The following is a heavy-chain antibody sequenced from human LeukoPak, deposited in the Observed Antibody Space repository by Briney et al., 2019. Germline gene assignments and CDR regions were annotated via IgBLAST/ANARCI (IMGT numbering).Heavy chain of an antibody. J-gene: IGHJ3*01. Sequence: SETLSLTCTVSGGSISSYYWSWIRQPPGKGLEWIGYIYYSGSTNYNPSLKSRVTISVDTSKNQFSLKLSSVTAADTAVYYCAREEGSGYQHWGQGTMVTVSS. CDR1: GGSISSYY. CDR3: AREEGSGYQH. V-gene: IGHV4-59*01. CDR2: IYYSGST. D-gene: IGHD3-22*01.